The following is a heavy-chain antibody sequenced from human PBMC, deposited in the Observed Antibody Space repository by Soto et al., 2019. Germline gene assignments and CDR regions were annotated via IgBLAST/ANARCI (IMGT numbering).Heavy chain of an antibody. V-gene: IGHV4-59*01. CDR3: ARDLRGIFDY. CDR1: GGSISSYY. D-gene: IGHD1-26*01. Sequence: PSETLSLTCTVSGGSISSYYWSWIRQPPGKGLEWIGYIYYSGSTNYNPSLKSRVTISVDTSKNQFSLKLSSVTAADTAVYYCARDLRGIFDYWGQGTLVTVSS. CDR2: IYYSGST. J-gene: IGHJ4*02.